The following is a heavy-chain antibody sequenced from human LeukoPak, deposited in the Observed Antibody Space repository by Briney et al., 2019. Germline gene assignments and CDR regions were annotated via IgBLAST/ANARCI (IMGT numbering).Heavy chain of an antibody. Sequence: PSETLSLTCAVYGGSFSGYYWSCIRQPPGKGLEWIGEINHSGSTNYNPSLTSRVTISGDTSKNQFSLKLSSVTDADTAVYFCARVGYSYVINDWSRTGLGAYPTKYYYHMDVWGKGTTVTVSS. J-gene: IGHJ6*03. CDR1: GGSFSGYY. V-gene: IGHV4-34*01. D-gene: IGHD5-18*01. CDR2: INHSGST. CDR3: ARVGYSYVINDWSRTGLGAYPTKYYYHMDV.